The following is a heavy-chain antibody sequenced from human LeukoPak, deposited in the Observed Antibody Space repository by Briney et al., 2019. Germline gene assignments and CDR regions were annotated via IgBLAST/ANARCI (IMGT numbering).Heavy chain of an antibody. J-gene: IGHJ5*02. CDR2: IYYSGST. Sequence: SETLSLTCTVSGGSISTYYWSWTRQPPGEGLEWIGYIYYSGSTNYNPSLESRVTMSVDTSKNQFSLKMRSVTAADTAVYYCTREALGFCSGGSCVHWFDPWGQGTLVTVSS. CDR3: TREALGFCSGGSCVHWFDP. D-gene: IGHD2-15*01. V-gene: IGHV4-59*01. CDR1: GGSISTYY.